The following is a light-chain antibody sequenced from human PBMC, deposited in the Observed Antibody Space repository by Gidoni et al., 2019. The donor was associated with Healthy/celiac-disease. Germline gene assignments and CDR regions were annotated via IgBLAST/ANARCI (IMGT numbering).Light chain of an antibody. J-gene: IGKJ4*01. CDR2: GAS. CDR1: QSVSSSY. V-gene: IGKV3-20*01. CDR3: QQYGSSPRRLT. Sequence: EIVLTQSPGTLSLSPGERATLSCRASQSVSSSYLAWYQQTPGQAPRLLIYGASSRATGIPDRFSGSGSGTDFTLTISRLEPEDFAVYYCQQYGSSPRRLTFGGGTKVEIK.